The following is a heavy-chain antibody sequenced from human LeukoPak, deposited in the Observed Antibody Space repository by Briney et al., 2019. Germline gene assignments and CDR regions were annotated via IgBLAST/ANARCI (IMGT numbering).Heavy chain of an antibody. V-gene: IGHV3-48*01. CDR3: ARSTAPIDY. J-gene: IGHJ4*02. Sequence: GGSLRLSCAASGFTFSSYSMNWVRQAPGKGLEWVSYISSSSSAIYYADSVKGRFTTSRDNAKNSLYLQMNSLRAEDTAVYYCARSTAPIDYWGQGTLVTVSS. CDR1: GFTFSSYS. CDR2: ISSSSSAI.